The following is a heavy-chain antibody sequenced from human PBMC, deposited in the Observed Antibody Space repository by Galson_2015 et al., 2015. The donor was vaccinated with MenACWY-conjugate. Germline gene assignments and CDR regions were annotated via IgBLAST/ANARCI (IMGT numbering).Heavy chain of an antibody. V-gene: IGHV3-7*03. Sequence: SLRLSCAVSGFTFRNYWMTWARQAPGKGLEWVASIKKDGSEKYYVDSVKGRFTISRDNTKNSMYLEMNSLRAEDTAVYYCARGHYGMDVWGQGTTVTASS. CDR2: IKKDGSEK. CDR1: GFTFRNYW. J-gene: IGHJ6*02. CDR3: ARGHYGMDV.